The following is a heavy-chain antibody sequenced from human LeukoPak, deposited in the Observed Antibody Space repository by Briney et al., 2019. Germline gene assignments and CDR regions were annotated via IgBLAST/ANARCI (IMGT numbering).Heavy chain of an antibody. V-gene: IGHV3-7*01. CDR3: ARGPIVGEDYFDY. J-gene: IGHJ4*02. CDR1: GFTFSSYW. Sequence: GGSLRLSCAASGFTFSSYWMSWVRQAPGKGLEWVANIKQDGSDKYYVDSVKGRFTISRDNAKNSLYLQMNSLRAEDTAVYYCARGPIVGEDYFDYWGQGTPVTVSS. D-gene: IGHD3-22*01. CDR2: IKQDGSDK.